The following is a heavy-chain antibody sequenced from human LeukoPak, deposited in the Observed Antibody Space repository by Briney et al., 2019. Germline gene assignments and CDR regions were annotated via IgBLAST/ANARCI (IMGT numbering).Heavy chain of an antibody. Sequence: PGGSLRLSCAASGFTFSSYTMNWVRQAPGKGLEWVSSLSGTGRYIYYADLMKGRFTISRDNAKNSLYLPMNSLRAEDTAVYYCARSLRDAFDIWGQGTIVTVSS. CDR3: ARSLRDAFDI. V-gene: IGHV3-21*06. CDR2: LSGTGRYI. CDR1: GFTFSSYT. J-gene: IGHJ3*02.